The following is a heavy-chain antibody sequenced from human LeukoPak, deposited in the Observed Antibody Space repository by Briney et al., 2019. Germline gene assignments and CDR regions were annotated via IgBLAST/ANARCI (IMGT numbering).Heavy chain of an antibody. CDR1: GFIFSNYS. J-gene: IGHJ5*02. D-gene: IGHD3-10*01. CDR2: ISSSSRYI. CDR3: AKLGITMVRGANNWFDP. Sequence: GGSLRLSCAASGFIFSNYSMNWVRQAPGKGLEWVSSISSSSRYIYYAGSVKGRFTISRDNSKNTLYLQMNSLRAEDTAVYYCAKLGITMVRGANNWFDPWGQGTLVTVSS. V-gene: IGHV3-21*01.